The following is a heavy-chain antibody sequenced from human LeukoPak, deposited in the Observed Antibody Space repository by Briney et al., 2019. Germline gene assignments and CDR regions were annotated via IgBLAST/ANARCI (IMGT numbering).Heavy chain of an antibody. V-gene: IGHV6-1*01. J-gene: IGHJ4*02. Sequence: PSQTFSLTCAISGDSVSSNIAAWHWIRQSPSRGLEWLVRTYYRSKWYNDYAVSVRSRITIDPDTSKNQFSLQLNSVTPEDTAVYYCAKDCGTGPFACSHWGQGTLVTVSS. CDR2: TYYRSKWYN. CDR3: AKDCGTGPFACSH. CDR1: GDSVSSNIAA. D-gene: IGHD2-15*01.